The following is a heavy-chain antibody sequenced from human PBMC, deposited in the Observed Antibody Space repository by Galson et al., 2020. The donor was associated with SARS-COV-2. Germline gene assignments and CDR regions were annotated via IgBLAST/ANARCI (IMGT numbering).Heavy chain of an antibody. V-gene: IGHV5-51*01. D-gene: IGHD3-22*01. Sequence: GGSLRLSCKGSGYSFTSYWIGWVRQMPGKGLEWMGIIYPGDSDTRYSPSFQGQVTISADKSISTAYLQWSSLKASDTAMYYCARHGYYDSSGYYFGLGLFDYWGQGTLVTVSS. CDR2: IYPGDSDT. CDR3: ARHGYYDSSGYYFGLGLFDY. CDR1: GYSFTSYW. J-gene: IGHJ4*02.